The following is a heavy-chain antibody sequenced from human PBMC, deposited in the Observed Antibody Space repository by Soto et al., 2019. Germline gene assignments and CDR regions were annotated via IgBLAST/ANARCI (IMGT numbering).Heavy chain of an antibody. J-gene: IGHJ5*02. CDR1: GGSISSGGYS. V-gene: IGHV4-30-2*01. CDR2: IYHSGST. Sequence: QLQLQESGSGLVKPSQTLSLTCAVSGGSISSGGYSWSWIRQPPGKGLEWIGYIYHSGSTYYNPFLKHPVTISVDRAKSQVSLKLSSVTAADTAVYYRASVPSPWGQGTLVTVSS. CDR3: ASVPSP.